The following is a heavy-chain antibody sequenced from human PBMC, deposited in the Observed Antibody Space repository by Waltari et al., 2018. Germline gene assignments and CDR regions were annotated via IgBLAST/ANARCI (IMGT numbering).Heavy chain of an antibody. CDR1: GFPFSTYA. CDR3: ARGGLEWFGELFDY. V-gene: IGHV3-30*01. CDR2: ISYDGSIK. D-gene: IGHD3-10*01. Sequence: QVQLVESGGGVVHPGGSLRLSCAASGFPFSTYAVHWVRQAPGKGLGLVAVISYDGSIKDNADSVEGRFTISRDNAMNTMSLQMNSLTTEDTAVYYCARGGLEWFGELFDYWGQGTLVTVSS. J-gene: IGHJ4*02.